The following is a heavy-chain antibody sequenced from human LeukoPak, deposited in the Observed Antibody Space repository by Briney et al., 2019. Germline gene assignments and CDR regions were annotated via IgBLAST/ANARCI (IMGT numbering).Heavy chain of an antibody. J-gene: IGHJ6*02. CDR2: INHSGST. Sequence: SETLSLTCTVSGGSISSSSYYWSWIRQPPGKGLEWIGKINHSGSTNYNPSLKSRVTISVDTSKNQFSLKLSSVTAADTAVYYCARDRLRWYPYYYYGMDVWGQGTTVTVSS. D-gene: IGHD4-23*01. CDR3: ARDRLRWYPYYYYGMDV. CDR1: GGSISSSSYY. V-gene: IGHV4-39*07.